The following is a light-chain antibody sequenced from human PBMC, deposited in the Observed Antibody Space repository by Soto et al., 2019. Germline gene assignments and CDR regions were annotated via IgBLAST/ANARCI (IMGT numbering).Light chain of an antibody. Sequence: EIVLTQSPGTLSLSPGERATLSCRASQSVSSSYLAWYQQKPGQAPRLLIYGASSRATGIPDRFSCSGSGTDFTLPISRLELEDFAVYYCQQYRLTFGGGTKVEIK. V-gene: IGKV3-20*01. J-gene: IGKJ4*01. CDR2: GAS. CDR1: QSVSSSY. CDR3: QQYRLT.